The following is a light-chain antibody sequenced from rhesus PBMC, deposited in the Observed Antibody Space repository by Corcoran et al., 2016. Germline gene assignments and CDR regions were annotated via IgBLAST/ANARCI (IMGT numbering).Light chain of an antibody. CDR3: QQYNLAPLT. Sequence: DIQMTQSPSSLSASVGDRVTITCRASQGISSWLAWYQQKPGEAPKLLIDKASSLQSGVPSRFSGSGSGTDFTRTNSSMQPEDFATYYCQQYNLAPLTFGQGTKVEIK. J-gene: IGKJ1*01. CDR2: KAS. V-gene: IGKV1-21*01. CDR1: QGISSW.